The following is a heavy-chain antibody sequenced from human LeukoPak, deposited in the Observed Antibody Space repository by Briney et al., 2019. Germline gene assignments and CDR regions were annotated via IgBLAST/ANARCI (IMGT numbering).Heavy chain of an antibody. CDR3: AKEFASGYQDY. J-gene: IGHJ4*02. V-gene: IGHV3-30*18. D-gene: IGHD3-3*01. CDR2: VSYDGNTQ. Sequence: GGSLRLSCAASGFTFSSYGMHWVRQAPGKGLEWVAVVSYDGNTQYYADSVKGRITISRDNSKNTLYLQMNSLRAEDTAVYYCAKEFASGYQDYWGQGTLVTVSS. CDR1: GFTFSSYG.